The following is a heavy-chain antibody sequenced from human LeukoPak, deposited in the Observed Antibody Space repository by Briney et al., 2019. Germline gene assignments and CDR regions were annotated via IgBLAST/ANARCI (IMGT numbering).Heavy chain of an antibody. D-gene: IGHD6-13*01. V-gene: IGHV4-61*01. CDR3: ARISSSNWYNERGAFDV. Sequence: SETLSLTCTVSGGSISSGSYYWSWIRQPPGKGLEWIGFVYYTGSTNYGPSLKSRVTISVDTSKNQFSLKLRSVTAADTAVYYCARISSSNWYNERGAFDVWGQGTMVTVSS. J-gene: IGHJ3*01. CDR1: GGSISSGSYY. CDR2: VYYTGST.